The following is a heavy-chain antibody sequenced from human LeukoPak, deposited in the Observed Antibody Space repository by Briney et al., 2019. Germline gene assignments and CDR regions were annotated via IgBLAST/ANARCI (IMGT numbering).Heavy chain of an antibody. CDR3: ARDRTDYGSFDI. J-gene: IGHJ3*02. CDR1: GFTFSDCY. CDR2: LSHTSSYT. V-gene: IGHV3-11*06. D-gene: IGHD4-17*01. Sequence: GGSLRLSCAASGFTFSDCYMNWIRQAPGKGLEWVSYLSHTSSYTNYADSVKGRFTISRDNAKNSLYLQMNSLRAEDTALYYCARDRTDYGSFDIWGQGTMVTVSS.